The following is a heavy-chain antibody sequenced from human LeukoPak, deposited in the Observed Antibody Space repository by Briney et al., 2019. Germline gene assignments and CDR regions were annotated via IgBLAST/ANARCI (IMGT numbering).Heavy chain of an antibody. CDR3: ARDRENIAVAEKLYYFDY. J-gene: IGHJ4*02. D-gene: IGHD6-19*01. CDR1: GGTFSSYA. Sequence: SVKVSCKASGGTFSSYAISWVRQAPGQGLEWMGGIIPIFGTANYAQKFQGRVTITADESTSTAYMELSSLRSEDTAVYYCARDRENIAVAEKLYYFDYWGQGTLVTVSS. V-gene: IGHV1-69*13. CDR2: IIPIFGTA.